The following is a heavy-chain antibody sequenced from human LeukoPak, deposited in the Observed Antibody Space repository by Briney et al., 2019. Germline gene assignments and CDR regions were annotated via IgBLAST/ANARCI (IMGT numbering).Heavy chain of an antibody. CDR1: GDSISTSNSY. D-gene: IGHD4-17*01. Sequence: PSETLSLTCTVSGDSISTSNSYWGWIRQPPGKGLEWIGSIYYSGNTYYNASLKSRVTISVDTSKNQFSLKLTSVTAADTAVYYCARGFGDYGDYLTFYYYYYYMDVWGKGTTVTVSS. CDR3: ARGFGDYGDYLTFYYYYYYMDV. CDR2: IYYSGNT. J-gene: IGHJ6*03. V-gene: IGHV4-39*07.